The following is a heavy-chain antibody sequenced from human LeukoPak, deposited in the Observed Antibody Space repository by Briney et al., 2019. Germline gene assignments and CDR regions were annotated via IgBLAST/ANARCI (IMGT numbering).Heavy chain of an antibody. V-gene: IGHV1-2*02. CDR2: INPNSGGT. J-gene: IGHJ4*02. D-gene: IGHD3-22*01. Sequence: ASVKVSCMASGYTFTGYYMHWVRQAPRQGLEWMGWINPNSGGTNYAQKFQGRVTMTRDTSISTGYMELSRLRSDDTAVYYCASSLQYYYDSSGYSLWGQGTLVTVSS. CDR1: GYTFTGYY. CDR3: ASSLQYYYDSSGYSL.